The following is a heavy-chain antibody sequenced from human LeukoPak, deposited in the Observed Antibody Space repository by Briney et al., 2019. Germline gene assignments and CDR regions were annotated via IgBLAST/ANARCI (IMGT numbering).Heavy chain of an antibody. Sequence: ASVKVSCKASGYTFTSYVMHWVRQVPGQRLEWMGWINAGNGNTKYSQKFQDRVIITRNTSASTAYLELSSLRSEDTAVYYCARGEGTAMAGHVDYWGQGTLVTVSS. D-gene: IGHD5-18*01. J-gene: IGHJ4*02. CDR3: ARGEGTAMAGHVDY. V-gene: IGHV1-3*01. CDR2: INAGNGNT. CDR1: GYTFTSYV.